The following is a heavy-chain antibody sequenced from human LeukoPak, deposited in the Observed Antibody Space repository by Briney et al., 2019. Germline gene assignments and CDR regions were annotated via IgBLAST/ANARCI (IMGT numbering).Heavy chain of an antibody. D-gene: IGHD2-15*01. J-gene: IGHJ3*02. V-gene: IGHV4-59*12. CDR3: ARDIGIAATPDAFDI. CDR1: GGSISSYS. CDR2: IYYSGST. Sequence: PSETLSLTCTVSGGSISSYSWNWIRQPPGKGLEWIGYIYYSGSTNYNTSLKSRVTISVDTSKNQFSLKLSSVTAADTAVYYCARDIGIAATPDAFDIWGQGTMVTVSS.